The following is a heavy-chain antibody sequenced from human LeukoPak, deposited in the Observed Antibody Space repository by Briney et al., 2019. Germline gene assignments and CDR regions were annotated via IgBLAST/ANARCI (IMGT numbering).Heavy chain of an antibody. J-gene: IGHJ3*02. Sequence: ASVKVSCKASGGTFSSYAISWVRQAPGQGLEWMGGIIPIFGTANYAQKFQGRVTITADESTSTAYMELSSLRSEDTAVYYCARTAQQPVEGDAFDIWGQGTMVTVSS. CDR1: GGTFSSYA. V-gene: IGHV1-69*13. D-gene: IGHD6-13*01. CDR2: IIPIFGTA. CDR3: ARTAQQPVEGDAFDI.